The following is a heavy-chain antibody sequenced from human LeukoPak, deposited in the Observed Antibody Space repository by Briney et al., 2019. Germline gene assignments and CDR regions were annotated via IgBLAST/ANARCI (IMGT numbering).Heavy chain of an antibody. V-gene: IGHV1-18*01. CDR3: AVTFGGVRPFDY. D-gene: IGHD3-16*01. CDR1: GYTFTSYG. CDR2: ISAYNGNT. Sequence: ASVNVSCKASGYTFTSYGISWVRQAPGQGLEWMGWISAYNGNTNYAQKLQGRVTMTTDTSTSTAYMELRSLRSDDTAVYYCAVTFGGVRPFDYWGQGTLVTVSS. J-gene: IGHJ4*02.